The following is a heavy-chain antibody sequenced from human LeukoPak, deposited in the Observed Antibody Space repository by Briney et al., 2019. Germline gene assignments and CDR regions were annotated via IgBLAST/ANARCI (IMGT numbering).Heavy chain of an antibody. J-gene: IGHJ4*02. Sequence: AGSLRLSCAVSGFTFSSYSMNWVRQAPGKGLEWDSYTSSSGSTIYYADSVKGRFTISRDNSKNTLYLQMNSLRAEETAVYSGARDGVITMIVVVITGLDYWGQGTLVTVSS. D-gene: IGHD3-22*01. CDR1: GFTFSSYS. V-gene: IGHV3-48*01. CDR3: ARDGVITMIVVVITGLDY. CDR2: TSSSGSTI.